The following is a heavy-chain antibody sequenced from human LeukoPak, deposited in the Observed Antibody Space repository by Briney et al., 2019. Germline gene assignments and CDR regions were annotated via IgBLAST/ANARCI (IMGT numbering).Heavy chain of an antibody. CDR3: ARLKYTSSWYYFDY. J-gene: IGHJ4*02. CDR2: IYYSGST. V-gene: IGHV4-59*02. D-gene: IGHD6-13*01. Sequence: SETLSLTCTVSGASVSGYYWSWIRQPPGKGLEWIGYIYYSGSTNYNPSLKSRLTISVDTSKNQFSLKLSSVTAADTAVYYCARLKYTSSWYYFDYWGQGTLVTVSS. CDR1: GASVSGYY.